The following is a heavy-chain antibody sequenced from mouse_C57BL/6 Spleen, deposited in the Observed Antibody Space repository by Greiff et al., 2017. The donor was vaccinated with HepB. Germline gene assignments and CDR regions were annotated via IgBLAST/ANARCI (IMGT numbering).Heavy chain of an antibody. CDR1: GYTFTSYW. V-gene: IGHV1-53*01. CDR3: ARWGYGNSYAMDY. CDR2: INPSNGGT. J-gene: IGHJ4*01. D-gene: IGHD2-1*01. Sequence: VQLQQSGTELVKPGASVKLSCKASGYTFTSYWMHWVKQRPGQGLEWIGNINPSNGGTNYNEKFKSKATLTVDKSSSTAYMQLSSLTSEDSAVYYCARWGYGNSYAMDYWGQGTSVTVSS.